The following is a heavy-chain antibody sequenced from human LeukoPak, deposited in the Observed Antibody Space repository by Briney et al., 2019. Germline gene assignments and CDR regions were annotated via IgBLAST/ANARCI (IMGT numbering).Heavy chain of an antibody. CDR2: ISGSGGST. J-gene: IGHJ4*02. CDR3: AVRISWPY. Sequence: PGGSLRLSCAASGFTFSSYAMSWVRQAPGKGLERVSAISGSGGSTYYTDSVKGRFTISRDNSKSTLYLQMNSLRAEDTAIYYCAVRISWPYWGQGTQVTVSS. D-gene: IGHD1-14*01. CDR1: GFTFSSYA. V-gene: IGHV3-23*01.